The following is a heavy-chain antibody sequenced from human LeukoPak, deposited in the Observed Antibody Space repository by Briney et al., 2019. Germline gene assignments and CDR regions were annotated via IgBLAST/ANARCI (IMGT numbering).Heavy chain of an antibody. CDR2: IYYSGGT. CDR3: ARDHGSGSYYY. CDR1: GGSISSHY. V-gene: IGHV4-59*11. D-gene: IGHD3-10*01. J-gene: IGHJ4*02. Sequence: SSETLSLTCTVSGGSISSHYWSWIRQPPGKGLEWIGYIYYSGGTNYNPSLKSRVTISVDTSKNQFSLKLSSVTAADTAVYYCARDHGSGSYYYWGQGTLVTVSS.